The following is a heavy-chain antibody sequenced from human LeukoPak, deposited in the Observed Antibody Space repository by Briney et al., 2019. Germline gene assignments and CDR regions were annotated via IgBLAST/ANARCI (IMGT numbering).Heavy chain of an antibody. D-gene: IGHD4-11*01. Sequence: GGSLRLSCAASGFTFSSYGMHWVRQAPGKGLEWVAVISYDGSNKYYADSVKGRFTISRDNSKNTLYVQMNSLRTDDAAVYYCAKSKSPYPMDYIFDFWGQGTLVTVSS. CDR2: ISYDGSNK. V-gene: IGHV3-30*18. CDR3: AKSKSPYPMDYIFDF. J-gene: IGHJ4*02. CDR1: GFTFSSYG.